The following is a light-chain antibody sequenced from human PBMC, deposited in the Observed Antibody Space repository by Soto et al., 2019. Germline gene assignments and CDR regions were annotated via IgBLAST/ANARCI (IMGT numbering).Light chain of an antibody. CDR2: DAS. Sequence: DIQMTQSPSTLSASVGDRVTITCRASQSISSWLAWYQQKPGKAPKLLIYDASSLESGVPSRFSVSGSGTEFTLTISSLQHDDFTTYYCQQYNSYLWTFGQGTKVDIK. J-gene: IGKJ1*01. CDR1: QSISSW. V-gene: IGKV1-5*01. CDR3: QQYNSYLWT.